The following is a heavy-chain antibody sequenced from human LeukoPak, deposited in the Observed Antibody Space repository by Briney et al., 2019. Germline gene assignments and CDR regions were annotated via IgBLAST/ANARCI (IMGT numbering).Heavy chain of an antibody. CDR1: GFTFSSYG. V-gene: IGHV3-30*19. CDR3: ASSTVANPGAFDI. D-gene: IGHD4-23*01. J-gene: IGHJ3*02. Sequence: GGSLRLSCAASGFTFSSYGMHWVRQAPGKWLEWVAVISYDGSNKYYADSVKGRFTISRDNSKNTLYLQMNSLRAEDTAVYYCASSTVANPGAFDIWGQGTMVTVSS. CDR2: ISYDGSNK.